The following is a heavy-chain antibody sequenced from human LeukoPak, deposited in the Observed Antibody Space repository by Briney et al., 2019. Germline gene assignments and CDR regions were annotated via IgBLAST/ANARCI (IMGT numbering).Heavy chain of an antibody. CDR2: ISSSSSYI. J-gene: IGHJ6*02. D-gene: IGHD6-13*01. V-gene: IGHV3-21*01. CDR1: GFTFSSYS. CDR3: ARVGPGYSSSWYVRYYYYGMDV. Sequence: PGGSLRLSCAASGFTFSSYSMNWVRQAPGKGLEWVSSISSSSSYIYYADSVKGRFTISRDNAKNSLYLQMNSLRAEDTAVYYCARVGPGYSSSWYVRYYYYGMDVWGQGTTVTVSS.